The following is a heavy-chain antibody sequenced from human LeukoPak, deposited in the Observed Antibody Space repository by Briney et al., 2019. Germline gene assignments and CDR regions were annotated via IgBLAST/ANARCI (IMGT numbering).Heavy chain of an antibody. CDR2: INPNSGGT. D-gene: IGHD5-24*01. CDR3: ARDQGWLQLEGVFDY. J-gene: IGHJ4*02. CDR1: GYTFTGYY. V-gene: IGHV1-2*04. Sequence: ASVKVSCKASGYTFTGYYMHWVRQAPGQGLEWMGWINPNSGGTNYAQKFQGWVTMTRDTSISTAYMELSSLRSEDTAVYYCARDQGWLQLEGVFDYWGQGTLVTVSS.